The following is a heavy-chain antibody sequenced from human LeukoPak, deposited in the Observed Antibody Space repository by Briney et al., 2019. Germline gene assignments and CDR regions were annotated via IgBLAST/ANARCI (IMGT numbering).Heavy chain of an antibody. CDR2: IVVGSSNT. CDR1: GYTFTSYG. V-gene: IGHV1-58*02. Sequence: GASVKVSCKASGYTFTSYGISWVRQARGQRLEWIGWIVVGSSNTNYAQKFQERVTITRDMSTSTAYMELSSLRSEDTAVYYCVVLDGYNSEYWGQGTLVTVSS. D-gene: IGHD5-24*01. J-gene: IGHJ4*02. CDR3: VVLDGYNSEY.